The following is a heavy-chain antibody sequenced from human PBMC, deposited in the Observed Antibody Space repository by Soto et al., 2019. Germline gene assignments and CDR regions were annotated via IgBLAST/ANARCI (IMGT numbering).Heavy chain of an antibody. V-gene: IGHV1-69*13. D-gene: IGHD3-16*02. Sequence: ASVKVSCKASGGTFSSYAISWVRQAPGQGLEWMGGIIPIFGTANYAQKFQGRVTITADESTSTAYMELSSLRSEDTAVYYCARGYALLYDYIWGSYRYKLDDFDYWGQGTLVTVSS. CDR1: GGTFSSYA. J-gene: IGHJ4*02. CDR2: IIPIFGTA. CDR3: ARGYALLYDYIWGSYRYKLDDFDY.